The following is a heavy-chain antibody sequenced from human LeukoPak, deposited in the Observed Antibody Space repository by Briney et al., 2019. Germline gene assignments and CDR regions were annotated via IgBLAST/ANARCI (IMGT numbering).Heavy chain of an antibody. V-gene: IGHV4-4*07. Sequence: PSETLSLTCTVSGGSITSYYWSWIRQPAGKGLEWIGRIYSRGSTNYNPSLKSRVTMSVDTSKKHFSLKLTAVTAADTAVYYCARTTVAGGLDYWGQGSLVTVSS. CDR2: IYSRGST. J-gene: IGHJ4*02. D-gene: IGHD6-19*01. CDR1: GGSITSYY. CDR3: ARTTVAGGLDY.